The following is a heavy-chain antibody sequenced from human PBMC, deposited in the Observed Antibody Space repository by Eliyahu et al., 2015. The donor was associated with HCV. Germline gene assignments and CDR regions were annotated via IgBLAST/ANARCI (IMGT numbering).Heavy chain of an antibody. CDR3: ARIIVGATGIDY. CDR1: GFXFSNYW. V-gene: IGHV3-74*01. Sequence: EVQLVESGGGXVQPGGSVXLSXAASGFXFSNYWMHWVRQSPGEGVVWVSRISSDGSNTNYADSVKGRFTISRDNAKNTLYLQMNSLRVEDTAVYYCARIIVGATGIDYWGQGTLVTVSS. CDR2: ISSDGSNT. J-gene: IGHJ4*02. D-gene: IGHD1-26*01.